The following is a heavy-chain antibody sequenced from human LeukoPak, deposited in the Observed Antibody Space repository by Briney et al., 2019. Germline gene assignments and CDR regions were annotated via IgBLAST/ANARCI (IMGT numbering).Heavy chain of an antibody. CDR2: INTNTGNP. D-gene: IGHD2-8*01. J-gene: IGHJ4*02. CDR1: GYTFTSYA. CDR3: ARVGRDCTNGVCYTVHFDY. Sequence: ASVKVSCKASGYTFTSYAMNWVRQAPGQGLEWMGWINTNTGNPTYAQGFTGRFVFSLDTSVSTAYLQISSLKAEDTAVYYCARVGRDCTNGVCYTVHFDYWGQETLVTVSS. V-gene: IGHV7-4-1*02.